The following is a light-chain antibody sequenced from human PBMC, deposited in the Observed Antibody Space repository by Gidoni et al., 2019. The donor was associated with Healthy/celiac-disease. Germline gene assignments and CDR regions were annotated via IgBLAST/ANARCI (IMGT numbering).Light chain of an antibody. CDR1: QRISNY. V-gene: IGKV1-27*01. CDR2: AAS. J-gene: IGKJ4*01. CDR3: QKYYSAPLT. Sequence: DIQMTQSPSSLSASVGDRVTITCRASQRISNYLAWYQQNPGKVPKLLIYAASTLQSGVPSRFSGSGSGTDFTLTISSLQPEDVATYYCQKYYSAPLTFGGGTKVEIK.